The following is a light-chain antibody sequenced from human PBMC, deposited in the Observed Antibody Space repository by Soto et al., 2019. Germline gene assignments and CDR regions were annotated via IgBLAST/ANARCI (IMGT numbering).Light chain of an antibody. V-gene: IGKV1-5*01. CDR1: QSIRYY. J-gene: IGKJ1*01. Sequence: DIQLTQSPPTLSASVGDRVTITCRASQSIRYYLAWYQQMPGKAPKLLIYGASSLQSGVPSRFSGSGSGTELTLTISSLQPDDFATYFCQHHNSYSQTFDQGTKVEIK. CDR3: QHHNSYSQT. CDR2: GAS.